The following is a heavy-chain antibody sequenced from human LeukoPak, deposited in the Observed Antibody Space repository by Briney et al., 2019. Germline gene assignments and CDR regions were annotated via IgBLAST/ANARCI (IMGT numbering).Heavy chain of an antibody. CDR2: ITTTDSGS. D-gene: IGHD3-16*01. J-gene: IGHJ4*02. CDR1: GFTFSNYA. V-gene: IGHV3-23*01. Sequence: GGSLRLSCAASGFTFSNYAMTWVRQAPGKGLDWVSTITTTDSGSYYADSVKGRFTISRDNSENTVFLQMNSLRAEDTAIYYCARWGTRGKFDYWGQGTLVTVSS. CDR3: ARWGTRGKFDY.